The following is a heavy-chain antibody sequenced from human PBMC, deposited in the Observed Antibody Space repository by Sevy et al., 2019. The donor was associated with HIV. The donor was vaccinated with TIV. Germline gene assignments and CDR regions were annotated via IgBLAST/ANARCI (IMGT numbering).Heavy chain of an antibody. V-gene: IGHV3-48*02. Sequence: GGSLRLSCAASGFTFSSYSMNWVRQAPGKGLEWVSYISSSSSTIYYADSVKGRFTISRDNAKNSLYLQMNSLRDEDTAVYYCARDGPREGRGYSGYDLSYGIDVWGQGTTVTVSS. D-gene: IGHD5-12*01. CDR1: GFTFSSYS. J-gene: IGHJ6*02. CDR3: ARDGPREGRGYSGYDLSYGIDV. CDR2: ISSSSSTI.